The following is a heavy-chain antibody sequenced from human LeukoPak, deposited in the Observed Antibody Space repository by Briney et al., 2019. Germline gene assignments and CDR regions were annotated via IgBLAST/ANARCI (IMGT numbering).Heavy chain of an antibody. D-gene: IGHD4-17*01. CDR1: GGSISYYY. CDR3: AREDPQTTVPEGMDV. Sequence: SETLCLTCTVSGGSISYYYWSWIRQSPGKGLEWIGYIYYSGTTNYNPSLKSRVTISVDTSKNQFSLQLRSVTAADTAVYYCAREDPQTTVPEGMDVWGQGTTVTVSS. J-gene: IGHJ6*02. CDR2: IYYSGTT. V-gene: IGHV4-59*01.